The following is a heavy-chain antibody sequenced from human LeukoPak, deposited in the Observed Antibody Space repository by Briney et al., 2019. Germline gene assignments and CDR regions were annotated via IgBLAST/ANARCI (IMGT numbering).Heavy chain of an antibody. J-gene: IGHJ3*02. CDR2: MNTNSGNT. CDR3: ARGYYYDSRDAFDI. V-gene: IGHV1-8*01. Sequence: ASVTVSFTSSGYTFTIYDINWVRQAPGQGLEWMGWMNTNSGNTDYAQKFQGRVTMTRNTSISTAYMELSSLRSEDTDVYYCARGYYYDSRDAFDIWGQGTMVTVSS. CDR1: GYTFTIYD. D-gene: IGHD3-22*01.